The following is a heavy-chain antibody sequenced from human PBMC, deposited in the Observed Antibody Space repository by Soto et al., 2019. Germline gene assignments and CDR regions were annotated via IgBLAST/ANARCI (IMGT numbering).Heavy chain of an antibody. D-gene: IGHD3-22*01. V-gene: IGHV1-69*13. CDR2: IIPLFGTT. CDR3: ARDNSSDSSGYYNSDLGYYFDY. CDR1: GGLYSSYA. Sequence: GASVKVSCKASGGLYSSYALSWVRQAPGQGLEWLGGIIPLFGTTSYARRFQGRVTITADELTTTAYMELSSLTSEDTAIYYCARDNSSDSSGYYNSDLGYYFDYWGQGTQVTVS. J-gene: IGHJ4*02.